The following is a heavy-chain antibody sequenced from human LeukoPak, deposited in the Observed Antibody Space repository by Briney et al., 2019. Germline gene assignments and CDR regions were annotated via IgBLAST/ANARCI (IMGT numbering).Heavy chain of an antibody. D-gene: IGHD2-15*01. CDR2: ISGSGGST. CDR3: AKHDCNGAGCDYFDY. V-gene: IGHV3-23*01. J-gene: IGHJ4*02. Sequence: PGGTLRLSCAASGFTFSSYGMSWVRQAPGKGLEWVSGISGSGGSTYYADSVKGRFTISRDNSKNTLYLQMNSLRVDDTAVYYCAKHDCNGAGCDYFDYWGQGTLVTVSS. CDR1: GFTFSSYG.